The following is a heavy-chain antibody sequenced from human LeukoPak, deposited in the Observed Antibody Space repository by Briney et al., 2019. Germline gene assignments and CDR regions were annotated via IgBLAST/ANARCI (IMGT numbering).Heavy chain of an antibody. CDR2: ISAYNGKT. CDR3: ARDDALVATGSFDY. Sequence: AASVKVSCKASGYXFTSYGINWVRQAPGQGPEWMGWISAYNGKTNYAQKLQGRVTMTTDTSTSTAYMELRSLRSDDTAVYYCARDDALVATGSFDYWGQGTLVTISS. V-gene: IGHV1-18*01. J-gene: IGHJ4*02. D-gene: IGHD5-12*01. CDR1: GYXFTSYG.